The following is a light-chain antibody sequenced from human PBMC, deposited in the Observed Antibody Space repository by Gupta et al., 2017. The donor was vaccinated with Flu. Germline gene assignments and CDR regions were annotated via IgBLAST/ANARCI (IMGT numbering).Light chain of an antibody. V-gene: IGKV3-15*01. J-gene: IGKJ1*01. CDR1: QSVTSN. CDR2: GAS. Sequence: EIVMTQSPATLSVSPGERATLSSRASQSVTSNLAWYQQKPGQAPRLLVYGASTRATDIPARFSGSGSGTEFTLTISSLQSEDCAVYYCQQYNNWWTFGQGTKVEIK. CDR3: QQYNNWWT.